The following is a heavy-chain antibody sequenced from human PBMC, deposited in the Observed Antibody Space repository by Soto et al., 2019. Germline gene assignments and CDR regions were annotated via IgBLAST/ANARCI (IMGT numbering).Heavy chain of an antibody. CDR2: IWYDGSNK. CDR1: GVTFSSYG. D-gene: IGHD5-18*01. J-gene: IGHJ6*02. V-gene: IGHV3-33*06. CDR3: AKDVDTAMGNYYGMDV. Sequence: WGSLTLSCAASGVTFSSYGMPWVRQAPGKGLEWVAVIWYDGSNKYYADSVKGRFTISRDNSKTTLYLQMNSLRAEDTAVYYGAKDVDTAMGNYYGMDVWGQGTKVTVSS.